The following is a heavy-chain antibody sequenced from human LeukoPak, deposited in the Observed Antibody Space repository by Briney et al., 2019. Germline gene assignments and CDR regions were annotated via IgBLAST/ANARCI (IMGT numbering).Heavy chain of an antibody. V-gene: IGHV3-21*01. CDR1: GFTFSSYS. CDR2: ISSSSSYK. J-gene: IGHJ4*02. D-gene: IGHD1-26*01. Sequence: GGSLRLSCAASGFTFSSYSMNWVRQAPGKGLEWVSSISSSSSYKYYADSVKGRFTISRDNAKNSLYLQMNSLRAEDTAVYYCARGPKYSGSYGDYWGQGTLVTVSS. CDR3: ARGPKYSGSYGDY.